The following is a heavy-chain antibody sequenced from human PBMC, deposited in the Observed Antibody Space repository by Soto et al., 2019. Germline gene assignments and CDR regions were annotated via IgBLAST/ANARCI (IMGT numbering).Heavy chain of an antibody. V-gene: IGHV3-30-3*01. CDR3: ARDLRSGRRYYYGMDV. Sequence: GGSLRLSCAASGFTFSSYAMHWVRQAPGKGLEWVAVISYDGSNKYYADPVKGRFTISRDNSKNTLYLQMNSLRAEDTAVYYCARDLRSGRRYYYGMDVWGQGTTVTVSS. CDR2: ISYDGSNK. J-gene: IGHJ6*02. CDR1: GFTFSSYA.